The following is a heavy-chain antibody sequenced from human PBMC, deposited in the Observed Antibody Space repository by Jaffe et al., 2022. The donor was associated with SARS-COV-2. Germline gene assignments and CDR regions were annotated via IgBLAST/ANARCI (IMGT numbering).Heavy chain of an antibody. D-gene: IGHD5-12*01. CDR3: ARDIVATILPPYSSRTYFDY. J-gene: IGHJ4*02. CDR1: GFTFSSYA. V-gene: IGHV3-30*04. Sequence: QVQLVESGGGVVQPGRSLRLSCAASGFTFSSYAMHWVRQAPGKGLEWVAVISYDGSNKYYADSVKGRFTISRDNSKNTLYLQMNSLRAEDTAVYYCARDIVATILPPYSSRTYFDYWGQGTLVTVSS. CDR2: ISYDGSNK.